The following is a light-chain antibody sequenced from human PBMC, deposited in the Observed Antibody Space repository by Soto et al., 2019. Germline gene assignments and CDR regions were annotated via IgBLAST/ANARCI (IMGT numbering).Light chain of an antibody. J-gene: IGKJ1*01. CDR2: AAS. CDR3: QQYHTQAT. CDR1: QAIRTA. V-gene: IGKV1-17*01. Sequence: IRLTQSPSSLSASVGDRVTITCRASQAIRTALGWYQQKPGRAPNLLVYAASTLQAGVPSRFSGSASGTEFTLTITCLQSEDYATYFCQQYHTQATFGQGTKVDIK.